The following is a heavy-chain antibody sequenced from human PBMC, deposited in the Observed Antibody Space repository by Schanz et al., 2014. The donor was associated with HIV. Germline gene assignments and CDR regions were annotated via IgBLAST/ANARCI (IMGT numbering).Heavy chain of an antibody. CDR3: AKDGGSRGRRRGMDV. Sequence: QVQLVESGGGVVQPGRSLRLSCAASGFTFSSYGMYWVRQAPGKGLEWVAVISHDGSKKYYADSVRGRITISRDNSKNTLYLQMNSLRADDTAVYYCAKDGGSRGRRRGMDVWGQGTTVSVSS. CDR2: ISHDGSKK. V-gene: IGHV3-30*18. CDR1: GFTFSSYG. J-gene: IGHJ6*02. D-gene: IGHD3-16*01.